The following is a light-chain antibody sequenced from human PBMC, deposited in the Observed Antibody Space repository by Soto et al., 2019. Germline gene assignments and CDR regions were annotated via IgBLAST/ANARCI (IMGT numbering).Light chain of an antibody. J-gene: IGKJ2*01. CDR1: QSIANF. Sequence: DIKMTQSSSSLSASVGDRVTIACRASQSIANFVNWYQQKPGKAPNLLIYVASNLQSGVPSRFSGSGSGTDFTLTISSLQPEDFGTYYCQQSYGSPPYTFGQGTKVDIK. CDR2: VAS. CDR3: QQSYGSPPYT. V-gene: IGKV1-39*01.